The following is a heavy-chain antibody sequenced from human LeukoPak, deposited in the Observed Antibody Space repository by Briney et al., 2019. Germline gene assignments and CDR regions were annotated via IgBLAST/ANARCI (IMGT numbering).Heavy chain of an antibody. CDR2: ISSSSSYI. J-gene: IGHJ4*02. CDR1: GFTFSSYS. D-gene: IGHD1-1*01. V-gene: IGHV3-21*01. CDR3: ARGANWSLDY. Sequence: GGSLRLSCVASGFTFSSYSMSWVRQAPGKGLEWVSSISSSSSYIYYADSVKGRFTISRDNAKNSLYLQMNSLRAEDTAVYYCARGANWSLDYWGQGTLVTVSS.